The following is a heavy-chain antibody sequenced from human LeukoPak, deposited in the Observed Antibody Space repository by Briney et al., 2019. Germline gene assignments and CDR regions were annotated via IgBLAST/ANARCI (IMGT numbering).Heavy chain of an antibody. V-gene: IGHV3-48*01. J-gene: IGHJ6*03. CDR1: GFTFSISS. Sequence: GGSLRLSCVASGFTFSISSMSWVRQAPGKGLEWVSYISSSSSSIYDADSVRGRFTISRDNSKNTLYLQMNSLRAEDTAVYYCAKPIVVVPAAIGMSMDVWGKGTTVTVSS. CDR3: AKPIVVVPAAIGMSMDV. D-gene: IGHD2-2*02. CDR2: ISSSSSSI.